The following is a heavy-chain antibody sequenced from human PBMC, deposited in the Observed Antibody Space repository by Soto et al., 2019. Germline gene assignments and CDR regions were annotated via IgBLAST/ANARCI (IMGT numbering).Heavy chain of an antibody. J-gene: IGHJ5*02. CDR2: IYWDDDK. Sequence: QITLKESGPTLVKPTQTLTLTCTFSGFSLSTSGVGVGWIRQPPGKALEWLALIYWDDDKRYSPSLKSRLTITKDTSKSQAVLTMAYMDPVDTATYYSALLGGGGYDPNWFDPWGHGTLVTVSS. D-gene: IGHD5-12*01. CDR3: ALLGGGGYDPNWFDP. V-gene: IGHV2-5*02. CDR1: GFSLSTSGVG.